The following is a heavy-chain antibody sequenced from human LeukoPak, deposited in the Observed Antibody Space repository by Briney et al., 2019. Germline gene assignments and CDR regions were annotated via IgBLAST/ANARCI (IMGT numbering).Heavy chain of an antibody. CDR1: GGSISYYY. V-gene: IGHV4-59*01. D-gene: IGHD6-13*01. CDR2: IYYSGST. J-gene: IGHJ4*02. Sequence: PSETLSLTCTVSGGSISYYYWSWIRQPPGKGLEWIGYIYYSGSTNYNPSLKSRVTISVDTSKNQFSLKLSSVTAADTAVYYCARNVYDSSSWFDYWGQGTLVTVSS. CDR3: ARNVYDSSSWFDY.